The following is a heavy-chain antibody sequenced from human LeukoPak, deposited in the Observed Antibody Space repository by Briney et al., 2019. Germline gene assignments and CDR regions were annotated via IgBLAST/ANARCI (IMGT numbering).Heavy chain of an antibody. V-gene: IGHV4-34*01. CDR2: INHSGST. J-gene: IGHJ4*02. CDR1: GGSFSGYY. D-gene: IGHD6-19*01. Sequence: PSETLSLTCAVYGGSFSGYYWSWIRQPPGKGLEWIGEINHSGSTNYNPSLKSRVTISVDTSKNQFSLKLSSVTAADTAVYYCARGIIYSSGWSPFGYWGQGTLVTVSS. CDR3: ARGIIYSSGWSPFGY.